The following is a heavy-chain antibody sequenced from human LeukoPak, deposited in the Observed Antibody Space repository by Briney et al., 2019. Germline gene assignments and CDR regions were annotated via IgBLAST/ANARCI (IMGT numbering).Heavy chain of an antibody. CDR3: AKGGRWDYYDSSH. D-gene: IGHD3-22*01. V-gene: IGHV3-23*01. CDR1: GFTFSSYA. CDR2: ISGSGGST. Sequence: PGGSLRLSCAVSGFTFSSYAMTWVRQAPGKGLEWVSGISGSGGSTYYADPVKGRFTISRDNSKNTLYLQMNSLRAEDTAVYYCAKGGRWDYYDSSHWGQGTMVTVSS. J-gene: IGHJ3*01.